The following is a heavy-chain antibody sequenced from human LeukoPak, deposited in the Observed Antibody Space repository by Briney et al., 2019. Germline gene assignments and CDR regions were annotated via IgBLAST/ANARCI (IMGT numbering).Heavy chain of an antibody. D-gene: IGHD4-23*01. CDR1: GYTFIDYD. CDR2: MNPNSGNT. J-gene: IGHJ6*02. Sequence: GASVKVSCKASGYTFIDYDINWVRQATGQGLEWMGWMNPNSGNTGHAQKFQGRVTTTRNTSISTAYMELSSLRSEDTAVYYCARVPVAYYYYGMDVWGQGTTVTVSS. V-gene: IGHV1-8*01. CDR3: ARVPVAYYYYGMDV.